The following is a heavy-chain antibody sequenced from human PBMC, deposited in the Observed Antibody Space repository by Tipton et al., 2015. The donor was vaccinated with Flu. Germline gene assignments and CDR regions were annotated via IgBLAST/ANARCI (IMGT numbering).Heavy chain of an antibody. CDR2: IYLTGST. J-gene: IGHJ4*01. CDR1: GDSVRSGRHY. CDR3: ARVGSEYTYASNFDY. Sequence: TLSLTCTVSGDSVRSGRHYWSWIRQPAGKGLEWIGRIYLTGSTNYSPSLKGRGTISVDTSKNQFSLKLPSVTAADTAVYYCARVGSEYTYASNFDYWGRGTLVTVSP. D-gene: IGHD3-16*01. V-gene: IGHV4-61*02.